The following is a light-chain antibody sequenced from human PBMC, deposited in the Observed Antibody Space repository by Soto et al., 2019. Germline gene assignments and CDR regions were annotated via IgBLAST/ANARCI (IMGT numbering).Light chain of an antibody. J-gene: IGKJ4*01. CDR1: QAFGNY. V-gene: IGKV1-12*01. CDR2: GIS. Sequence: DIQMTQSPSSVSASLGDRVTITCQASQAFGNYLAWYQQKPGKAPKLLIYGISTLQGGVPSRFSGSGSGTDFTLTISSVQPEDVATYYCQQAATFPLTFGGGTEVEIK. CDR3: QQAATFPLT.